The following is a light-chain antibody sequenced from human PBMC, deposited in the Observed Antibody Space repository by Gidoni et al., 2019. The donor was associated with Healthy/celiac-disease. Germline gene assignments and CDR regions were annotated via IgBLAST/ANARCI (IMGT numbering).Light chain of an antibody. CDR2: SNN. V-gene: IGLV1-44*01. CDR1: RSNIGSNT. J-gene: IGLJ3*02. CDR3: AAWDDSLNVWV. Sequence: QSVLTQPPSPSGTPGQRVTISCSGSRSNIGSNTVNWYQQLPGTAPKLLIYSNNQRPSGVPDRFSGSKSGTSASLAISGLQSEDEADYYCAAWDDSLNVWVFGGGTKLTVL.